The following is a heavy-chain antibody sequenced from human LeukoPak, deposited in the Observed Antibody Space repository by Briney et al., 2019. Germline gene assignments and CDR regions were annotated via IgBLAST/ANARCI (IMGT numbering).Heavy chain of an antibody. V-gene: IGHV3-11*01. D-gene: IGHD3-22*01. CDR1: GFTFSDYY. CDR2: ISSSGSTI. CDR3: ARDHYYDSSGYFLGY. Sequence: GGSLRLSCAASGFTFSDYYMSWIRQAPGKGVEGVSYISSSGSTIYYADSVKGRFTISRDNAKNSLYLQMNSLRAEDTAVYYCARDHYYDSSGYFLGYWGQGTLVTVSS. J-gene: IGHJ4*02.